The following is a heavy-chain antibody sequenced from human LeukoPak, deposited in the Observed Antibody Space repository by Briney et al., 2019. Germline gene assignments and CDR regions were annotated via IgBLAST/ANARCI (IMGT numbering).Heavy chain of an antibody. J-gene: IGHJ4*02. CDR3: ASAGIAAAGPRTYYFDY. Sequence: GGSLRLSCAASGFTFSSYAMSWVRQAPGKGLEWVSAISGSGGSTYYADSVKGRFTISRDNSKNTLYLQMNSLRAEDTAVYYCASAGIAAAGPRTYYFDYWGQGTLVTVSS. V-gene: IGHV3-23*01. CDR1: GFTFSSYA. D-gene: IGHD6-13*01. CDR2: ISGSGGST.